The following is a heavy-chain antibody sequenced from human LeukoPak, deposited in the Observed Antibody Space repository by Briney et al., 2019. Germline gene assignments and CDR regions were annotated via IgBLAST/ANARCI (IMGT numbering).Heavy chain of an antibody. D-gene: IGHD1-1*01. CDR1: GYTFASYG. CDR2: LSAYNCNT. Sequence: ASVKVSCKASGYTFASYGISWVRQAPGQGLEWIRWLSAYNCNTNYAQKFQDRVTLTTDTSATTVYMELTSLRSDDTAIYYCARDGTEDVRRSSQFYVKYNYNGMDVWGQGTMVTVSS. CDR3: ARDGTEDVRRSSQFYVKYNYNGMDV. V-gene: IGHV1-18*01. J-gene: IGHJ6*02.